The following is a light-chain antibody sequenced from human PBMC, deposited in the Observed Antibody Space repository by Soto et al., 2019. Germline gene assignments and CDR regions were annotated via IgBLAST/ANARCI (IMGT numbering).Light chain of an antibody. CDR1: QSIVTY. J-gene: IGKJ1*01. V-gene: IGKV1-39*01. Sequence: DIQMTQSPSSLSASVGDRVTITCRASQSIVTYLNWYLQKPGKAPKLLIYAASNLQSGVPSRFSGSGSGTDFTLTISCLQPEDFATYFCQQSYSTPPWTFGQGTKVEIK. CDR3: QQSYSTPPWT. CDR2: AAS.